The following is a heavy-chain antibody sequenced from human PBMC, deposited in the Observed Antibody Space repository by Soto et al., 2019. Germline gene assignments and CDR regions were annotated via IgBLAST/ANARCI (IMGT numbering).Heavy chain of an antibody. CDR1: GLTVSSNY. CDR2: IYSEGTT. J-gene: IGHJ6*02. CDR3: ALDPRGYRYGLFWSYSHLDV. Sequence: GGSLRLSCAASGLTVSSNYMSWVRQAPGKGLEWVSVIYSEGTTYYADSVKGRFTVSRDNSKNTLYLQMNSLRVEDTAVYYCALDPRGYRYGLFWSYSHLDVWGQGTTVTVSS. D-gene: IGHD5-18*01. V-gene: IGHV3-53*01.